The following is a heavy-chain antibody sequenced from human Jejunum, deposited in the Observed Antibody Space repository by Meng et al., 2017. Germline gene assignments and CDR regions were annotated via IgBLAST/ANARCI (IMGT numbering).Heavy chain of an antibody. J-gene: IGHJ4*02. CDR3: ARPADSSLDY. Sequence: VGSGGGVVNPVGPLQLCCAVSCFRFSDNFMSWIRQAPGKGLELISYIDESGSHKYHADSVKGRFTISRDNAKNSLYLEMNSLRVEDTAVYYCARPADSSLDYWGQGTLVTVSS. CDR1: CFRFSDNF. D-gene: IGHD6-6*01. V-gene: IGHV3-11*01. CDR2: IDESGSHK.